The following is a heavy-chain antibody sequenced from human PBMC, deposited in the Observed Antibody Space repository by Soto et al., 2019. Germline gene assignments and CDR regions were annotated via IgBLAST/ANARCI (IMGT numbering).Heavy chain of an antibody. D-gene: IGHD3-3*01. V-gene: IGHV3-23*01. Sequence: GGSLRLSCAASGFTFSSYAMSWVRQAPGKGLEWVSAISGSGGSTYYADSVKGRFTISRDNSKNTLYLQMNSLRAEDTTVYYCAKDPTLTYYDFWSLGGMDVWGQGTTVTVSS. CDR1: GFTFSSYA. CDR3: AKDPTLTYYDFWSLGGMDV. CDR2: ISGSGGST. J-gene: IGHJ6*02.